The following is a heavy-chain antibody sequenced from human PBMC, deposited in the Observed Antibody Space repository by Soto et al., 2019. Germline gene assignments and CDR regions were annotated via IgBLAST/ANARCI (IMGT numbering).Heavy chain of an antibody. CDR2: IYYSGST. Sequence: SETLSLTCTVSGGSISSGDYYWSWIRQPPGKGLEWIGYIYYSGSTYYNPSLKSRVTISVDTSKNQFSLKLSSVTAADTAVYYCASYGDPRPEKYYFDYWGQGTLVTVSS. V-gene: IGHV4-30-4*01. CDR1: GGSISSGDYY. CDR3: ASYGDPRPEKYYFDY. J-gene: IGHJ4*02. D-gene: IGHD4-17*01.